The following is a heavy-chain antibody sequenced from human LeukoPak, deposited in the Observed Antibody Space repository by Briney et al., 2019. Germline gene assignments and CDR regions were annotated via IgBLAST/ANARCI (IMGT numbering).Heavy chain of an antibody. Sequence: SETLSLTCAVYGGSFSGYYWSWIRQPPGKGLEWIGEINHSGSTNYNPSLKSRVTISVDTSKNQFSLKLSSVTAADTAVYYCARSMNYVWGSYRSFDYYYGMDVWGQGTTVTVSS. V-gene: IGHV4-34*01. J-gene: IGHJ6*02. D-gene: IGHD3-16*02. CDR3: ARSMNYVWGSYRSFDYYYGMDV. CDR1: GGSFSGYY. CDR2: INHSGST.